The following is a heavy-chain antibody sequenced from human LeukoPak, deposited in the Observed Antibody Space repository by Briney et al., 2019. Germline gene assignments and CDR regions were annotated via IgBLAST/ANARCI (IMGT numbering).Heavy chain of an antibody. CDR2: INHSGST. D-gene: IGHD3-10*01. V-gene: IGHV4-34*01. CDR3: ARRLGRKFGERFYYYHYLDV. J-gene: IGHJ6*03. CDR1: GGSFSGYY. Sequence: SETLSLTCAVYGGSFSGYYWSWIRHPPGKGLEWIGEINHSGSTKYNPSLKNQVTISVDTSKNQFSLKLSSVTAADTAVYYCARRLGRKFGERFYYYHYLDVWGKGTTVTISS.